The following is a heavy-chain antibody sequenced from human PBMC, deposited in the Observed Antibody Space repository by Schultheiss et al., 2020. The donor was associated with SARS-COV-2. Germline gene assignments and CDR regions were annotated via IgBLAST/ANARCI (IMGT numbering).Heavy chain of an antibody. J-gene: IGHJ4*02. Sequence: GSLRLSCAASGFTFSNYAMSWIRQPPGKGLEWIGSIYYSGSTYYTPSLKSRVTISIDTSKNQFSLKVRSVTAADTAVYYCARAYGDYFVNFYYWGQGTLVTVSS. CDR1: GFTFSNYA. D-gene: IGHD4-17*01. V-gene: IGHV4-59*01. CDR2: IYYSGST. CDR3: ARAYGDYFVNFYY.